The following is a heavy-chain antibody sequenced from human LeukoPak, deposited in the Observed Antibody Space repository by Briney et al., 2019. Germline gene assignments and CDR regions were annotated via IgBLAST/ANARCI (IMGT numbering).Heavy chain of an antibody. Sequence: SETLSLTCTVSGGSISSYYWSRIRQPPGKGLEWIGNIYYSGSTNYNPSLKGRVTISVDTSKNQFSLKLSSVTAADTAVYYCTRGSIAYYYMDVWGKGTTVTISS. CDR3: TRGSIAYYYMDV. CDR2: IYYSGST. J-gene: IGHJ6*03. CDR1: GGSISSYY. D-gene: IGHD3-22*01. V-gene: IGHV4-59*01.